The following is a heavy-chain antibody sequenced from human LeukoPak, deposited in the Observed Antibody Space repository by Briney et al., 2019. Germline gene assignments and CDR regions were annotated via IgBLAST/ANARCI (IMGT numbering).Heavy chain of an antibody. Sequence: TGGSLRLSCSASGFTFSIYTMHWVRQAPGKGLEYVSAISSNGGRAYYADSVKGRFTISRDNSKNTLYLQVSSLRAEDTAVYYCVKADYYDTSNYYYRYFQYWGQGTLVTVSS. J-gene: IGHJ1*01. CDR3: VKADYYDTSNYYYRYFQY. D-gene: IGHD3-22*01. CDR2: ISSNGGRA. CDR1: GFTFSIYT. V-gene: IGHV3-64D*09.